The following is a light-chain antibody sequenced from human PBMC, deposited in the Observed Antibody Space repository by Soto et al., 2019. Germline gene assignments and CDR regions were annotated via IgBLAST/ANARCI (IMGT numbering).Light chain of an antibody. Sequence: EIVLTQSPGTLSLPPGDTATLSCRASQSFSSSYLAWYQHKPGQAPKLLLYGVSARAAGIPDRFSGSGFGTEFTLTISSLQSEDFAVYFCQQYYDWPRTFGQGTKVDIK. CDR3: QQYYDWPRT. J-gene: IGKJ1*01. V-gene: IGKV3-20*01. CDR1: QSFSSSY. CDR2: GVS.